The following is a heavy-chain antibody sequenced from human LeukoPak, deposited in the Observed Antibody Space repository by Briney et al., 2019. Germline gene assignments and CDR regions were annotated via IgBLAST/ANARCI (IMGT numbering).Heavy chain of an antibody. J-gene: IGHJ4*02. CDR2: IYFSGST. Sequence: PSETLSLTCTVSGVSITSFYWSWIRQPPGKGLEWIGYIYFSGSTNYNPSLKSGVTVSLDTTKNQVSLKLSSVSAADTAGYYCASTGYCIGGSCYSNYFDHWGQGTLVTVSS. CDR3: ASTGYCIGGSCYSNYFDH. CDR1: GVSITSFY. V-gene: IGHV4-59*08. D-gene: IGHD2-15*01.